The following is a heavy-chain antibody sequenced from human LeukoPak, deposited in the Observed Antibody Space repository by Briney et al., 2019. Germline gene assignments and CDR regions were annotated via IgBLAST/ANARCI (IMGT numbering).Heavy chain of an antibody. D-gene: IGHD6-13*01. Sequence: SETLSLTCTVSGGSISSYYWSWIRQPAGKGLEWIGRIYTSGSTNYNPSLKSRVTISVDTSKNRFSLRLSSVTAADTAVYYCARVTGYMVEDYFDYWGQGTLVTVSS. CDR3: ARVTGYMVEDYFDY. CDR1: GGSISSYY. J-gene: IGHJ4*02. V-gene: IGHV4-4*07. CDR2: IYTSGST.